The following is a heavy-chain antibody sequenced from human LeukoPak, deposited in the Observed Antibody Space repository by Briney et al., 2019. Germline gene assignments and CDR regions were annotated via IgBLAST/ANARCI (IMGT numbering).Heavy chain of an antibody. CDR3: AAAYYYDSSGYYPHNDAFDI. Sequence: EASVKVSCKASGYTFTTYYTHWVRQTPGQGLEWMGLINPRGGTTNYAQKFQERVTITRDMSTSTAYMELSSLRSEDTAVYYCAAAYYYDSSGYYPHNDAFDIWGQGTLVTVS. V-gene: IGHV1-46*01. CDR2: INPRGGTT. CDR1: GYTFTTYY. J-gene: IGHJ3*02. D-gene: IGHD3-22*01.